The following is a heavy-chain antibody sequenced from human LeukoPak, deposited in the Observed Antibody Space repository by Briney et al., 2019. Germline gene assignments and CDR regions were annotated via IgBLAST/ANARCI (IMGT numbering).Heavy chain of an antibody. CDR1: GGSISSYY. V-gene: IGHV4-59*01. CDR2: IYYSGST. J-gene: IGHJ4*02. CDR3: AKDSSITMIVVAITSLDY. Sequence: SETLSLTCTVSGGSISSYYWSWIRQPPGKGLEWIGYIYYSGSTNCNPSVKSRVAMSVDTSKKQFSLKLSSLTAADTAVYYCAKDSSITMIVVAITSLDYWGQGTLVTVSS. D-gene: IGHD3-22*01.